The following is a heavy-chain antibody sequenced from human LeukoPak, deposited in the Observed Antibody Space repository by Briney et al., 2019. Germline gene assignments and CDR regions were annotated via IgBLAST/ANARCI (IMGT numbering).Heavy chain of an antibody. CDR1: GGSISSSSYY. J-gene: IGHJ3*02. Sequence: PSETLSLTCTVSGGSISSSSYYWGWIRQPPGKGLEWIGSIYYSGSTYYNPSLKSRVTISVDTSKNQFSLKLSSVTAADTAVYYCARGGYYGGAFDIWGQGTMVTVSS. D-gene: IGHD3-10*01. V-gene: IGHV4-39*07. CDR3: ARGGYYGGAFDI. CDR2: IYYSGST.